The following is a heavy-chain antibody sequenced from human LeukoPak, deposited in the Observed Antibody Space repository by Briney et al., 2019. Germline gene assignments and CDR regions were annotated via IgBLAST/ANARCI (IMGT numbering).Heavy chain of an antibody. CDR2: IYTNGGT. CDR3: ARDVSYYDSSGYYPFDY. D-gene: IGHD3-22*01. V-gene: IGHV4-4*07. Sequence: SETLSLTCTVSGSSISSYYWSWIRQPAGKGLEWIGRIYTNGGTNYNPSLKSRVTMSVDTSKNQFSLKLTSVTAADTAVYYCARDVSYYDSSGYYPFDYWGQGTLVTVSS. CDR1: GSSISSYY. J-gene: IGHJ4*02.